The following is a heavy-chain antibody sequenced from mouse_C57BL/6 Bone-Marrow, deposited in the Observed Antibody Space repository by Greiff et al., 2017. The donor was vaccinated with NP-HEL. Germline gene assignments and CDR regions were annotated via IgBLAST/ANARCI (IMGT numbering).Heavy chain of an antibody. CDR1: GFTFSSYG. D-gene: IGHD2-4*01. CDR3: ARQRDYETDY. Sequence: DVKLVESGGDLVKPGGSLKLSCAASGFTFSSYGMSWVRQTPDKRLEWVATISSGGSYTYYPDSVKGRFTISRDNDKNTLYLQMSSLKSEDTAMYYCARQRDYETDYWGQGTTLTVSS. V-gene: IGHV5-6*02. CDR2: ISSGGSYT. J-gene: IGHJ2*01.